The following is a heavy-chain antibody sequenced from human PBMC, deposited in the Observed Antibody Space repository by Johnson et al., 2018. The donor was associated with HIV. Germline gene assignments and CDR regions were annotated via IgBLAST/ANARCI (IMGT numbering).Heavy chain of an antibody. CDR3: AKDLEHTYDYDSSVLGSAFDI. D-gene: IGHD3-22*01. Sequence: QVQLVESGGGVVQPGRSLRLSCAASGFTFSSYAMHWVRQAPGKGLEWVAVISYDGSNTYYADSVKGRFSISRDNSKNTLYLQMNSLRADATAVYYCAKDLEHTYDYDSSVLGSAFDIWGQGTMVTVSS. CDR2: ISYDGSNT. CDR1: GFTFSSYA. J-gene: IGHJ3*02. V-gene: IGHV3-30*04.